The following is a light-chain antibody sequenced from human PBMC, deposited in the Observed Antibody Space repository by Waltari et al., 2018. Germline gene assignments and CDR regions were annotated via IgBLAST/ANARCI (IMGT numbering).Light chain of an antibody. Sequence: DIQMTQSPSTLSASVGDRVTITCRASTTISSWLAWYQQKPGKAPNLLIYDASSLESGVPSRFSGSGSGTEFTLTISSLQPDDFAIYYCQQYNSYLRTFGGGTKVEIK. V-gene: IGKV1-5*01. CDR3: QQYNSYLRT. CDR2: DAS. CDR1: TTISSW. J-gene: IGKJ4*01.